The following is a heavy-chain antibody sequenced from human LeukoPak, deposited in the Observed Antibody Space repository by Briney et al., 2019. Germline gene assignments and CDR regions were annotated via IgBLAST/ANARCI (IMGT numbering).Heavy chain of an antibody. Sequence: EASVKVSCKASGYTFTSYGTSWVRQAPGQGLEWMGWISAYNDNTNYAQKLQGRVTMTTDTSTSTAYMELSSLRSEDTAVYYCARATTMIVVNSPGYWGQGTLVAVSS. V-gene: IGHV1-18*01. CDR3: ARATTMIVVNSPGY. CDR2: ISAYNDNT. D-gene: IGHD3-22*01. CDR1: GYTFTSYG. J-gene: IGHJ4*02.